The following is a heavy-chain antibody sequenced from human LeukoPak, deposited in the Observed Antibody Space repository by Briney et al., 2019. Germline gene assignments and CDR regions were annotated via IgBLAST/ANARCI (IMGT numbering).Heavy chain of an antibody. D-gene: IGHD1-26*01. CDR2: INSGGNT. Sequence: PGGSLRLSCAASGFTFSSYAMTWARQAPGKGLEWVSAINSGGNTYYADSVKGRFTISRDNAKNSLYLQMNSLRAEDTAVYYCARWNSGSYYFDYWGQGTLVTVSS. J-gene: IGHJ4*02. V-gene: IGHV3-21*01. CDR3: ARWNSGSYYFDY. CDR1: GFTFSSYA.